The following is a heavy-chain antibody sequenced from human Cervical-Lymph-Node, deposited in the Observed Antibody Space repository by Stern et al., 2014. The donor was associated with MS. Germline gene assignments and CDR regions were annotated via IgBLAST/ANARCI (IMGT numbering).Heavy chain of an antibody. J-gene: IGHJ5*02. CDR1: GDSVSNNLYY. CDR3: ATTSTRYFYGYRGWFDP. CDR2: VYYSGST. D-gene: IGHD3-16*01. V-gene: IGHV4-39*02. Sequence: QLQLQESGPGLVKPSETLSLTCTVSGDSVSNNLYYWGWLRQSPGKGLEWIGNVYYSGSTHYNPSLKSRVTISLDTSKNHFSLKLSSVTAADTAVYYCATTSTRYFYGYRGWFDPWGQGTLVTVSS.